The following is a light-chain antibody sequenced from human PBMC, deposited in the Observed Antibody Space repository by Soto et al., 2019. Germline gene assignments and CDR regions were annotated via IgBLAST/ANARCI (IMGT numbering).Light chain of an antibody. CDR2: GAS. CDR3: QQYGSSPLYT. J-gene: IGKJ2*01. Sequence: EIVLTQSPGTLSLSPGERATLSCRASQSVSSSYLAWYQQKPGQAPRLLIYGASSRATGIPDRFICSGSGTDFSLTISRLEPEDFAVYYCQQYGSSPLYTFGQGTKLEIK. V-gene: IGKV3-20*01. CDR1: QSVSSSY.